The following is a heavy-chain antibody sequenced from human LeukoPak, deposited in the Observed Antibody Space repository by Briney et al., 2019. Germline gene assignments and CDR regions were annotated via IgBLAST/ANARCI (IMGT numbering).Heavy chain of an antibody. Sequence: ASVKVSCKVSGGTFSSYAISWVRQAPGQGLEWMGRIILIVGTGRYAQALQGRITITTDESASTAYMELSSLSSEDTAVYYCAREGSDFYDDSVHFEYWGQGTPVTVSS. V-gene: IGHV1-69*05. CDR3: AREGSDFYDDSVHFEY. CDR2: IILIVGTG. J-gene: IGHJ4*02. CDR1: GGTFSSYA. D-gene: IGHD3-22*01.